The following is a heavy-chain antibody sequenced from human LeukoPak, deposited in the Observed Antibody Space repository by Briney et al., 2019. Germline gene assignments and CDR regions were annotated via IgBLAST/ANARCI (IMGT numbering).Heavy chain of an antibody. CDR3: ASRDDFWSGYYFDI. Sequence: GGSLRLSCVASGFTVSTNYMSWVRQAPGKGLEWVSLLYSGGGTYYADSVKGRFTISRDNSKNTLYLQMNSLRPEDTAVYYCASRDDFWSGYYFDIWGQGTMVTVSS. CDR1: GFTVSTNY. CDR2: LYSGGGT. V-gene: IGHV3-66*02. J-gene: IGHJ3*02. D-gene: IGHD3-3*01.